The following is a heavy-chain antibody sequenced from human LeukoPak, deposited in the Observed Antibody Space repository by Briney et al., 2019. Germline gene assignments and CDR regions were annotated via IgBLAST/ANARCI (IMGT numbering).Heavy chain of an antibody. CDR2: ITSRSSYI. Sequence: PGGSLRLSCAASGFTFSSYNMNWVRQAPGKGLEWVSSITSRSSYIYYADSVKGRFTISRDNAKNSLYLQMDSLRVEDTAVYYCARGTGRYCTNGVCYRYYYYYYMDVWGKGTTVTVSS. CDR3: ARGTGRYCTNGVCYRYYYYYYMDV. J-gene: IGHJ6*03. V-gene: IGHV3-21*06. CDR1: GFTFSSYN. D-gene: IGHD2-8*01.